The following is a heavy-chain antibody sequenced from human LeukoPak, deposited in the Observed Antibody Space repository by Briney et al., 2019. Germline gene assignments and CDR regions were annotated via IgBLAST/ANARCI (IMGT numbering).Heavy chain of an antibody. V-gene: IGHV4-39*07. CDR3: AREDSRGKGGYYFDY. CDR2: IYYNANT. D-gene: IGHD3-16*01. CDR1: GGSISSSIYY. Sequence: SETLSLTCTVSGGSISSSIYYWGWIRQPPGKGLEWIGSIYYNANTYYNPSLKSRITISVDTSKNQFSLRLSSVTAADTAVYYCAREDSRGKGGYYFDYWGQGTLVTVSS. J-gene: IGHJ4*02.